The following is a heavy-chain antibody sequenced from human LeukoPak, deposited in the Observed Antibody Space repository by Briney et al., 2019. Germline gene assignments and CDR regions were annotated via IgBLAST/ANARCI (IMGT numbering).Heavy chain of an antibody. J-gene: IGHJ4*02. CDR3: AKDVRYFDWLLFYYFDY. Sequence: QPGGSLRLSCAASGFTFSSYAMSWVRQAPGKGLEWVSAISGSGGSTYYAGSVRGRFTISRDNSKNTLYLQMNSLRAEGTAVYYCAKDVRYFDWLLFYYFDYWGQGTLVTVSS. CDR2: ISGSGGST. CDR1: GFTFSSYA. D-gene: IGHD3-9*01. V-gene: IGHV3-23*01.